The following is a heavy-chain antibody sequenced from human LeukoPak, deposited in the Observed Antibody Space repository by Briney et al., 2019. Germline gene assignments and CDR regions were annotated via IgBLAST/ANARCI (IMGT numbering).Heavy chain of an antibody. D-gene: IGHD3-10*01. CDR3: ARDKVWFGELLSLYYYGMDV. Sequence: GASVKVSCKASGYTFTGYYMHWVRQAPGQGLEWMGWINPNSGGTNYAQKFQGRVTMTRDTSISTAYMELRSLRSDDTAVYYCARDKVWFGELLSLYYYGMDVWGQGTTVTVSS. CDR1: GYTFTGYY. CDR2: INPNSGGT. V-gene: IGHV1-2*02. J-gene: IGHJ6*02.